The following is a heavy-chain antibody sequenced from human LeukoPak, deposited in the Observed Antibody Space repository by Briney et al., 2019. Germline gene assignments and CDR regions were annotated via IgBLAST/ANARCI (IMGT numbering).Heavy chain of an antibody. CDR1: GGTFSSYA. V-gene: IGHV1-69*04. D-gene: IGHD2-2*02. CDR3: ARDLGYCSSTSCYRAYVAGNWFDP. J-gene: IGHJ5*02. CDR2: IIPILGIA. Sequence: SVKVSCKASGGTFSSYAISWVRQAPGQGLEWMGRIIPILGIANYAQKFQGRVTITADKSTSTAYMELSSLRSEDTAVYYCARDLGYCSSTSCYRAYVAGNWFDPWGQGTLVTVSS.